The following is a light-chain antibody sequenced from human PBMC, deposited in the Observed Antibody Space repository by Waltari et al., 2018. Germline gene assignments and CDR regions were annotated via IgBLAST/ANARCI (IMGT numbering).Light chain of an antibody. V-gene: IGLV2-11*01. CDR1: SSAGGGYNY. CDR3: CSYAGSYLVV. J-gene: IGLJ3*02. CDR2: DVS. Sequence: QSALTQPRSVSGSPGQSVTISCTGTSSAGGGYNYISWYQQRPGKAPKLMIYDVSKRPSGVPDRFSGSKSGNTASLTISGLQAEDEADYYCCSYAGSYLVVFGGGTELAVL.